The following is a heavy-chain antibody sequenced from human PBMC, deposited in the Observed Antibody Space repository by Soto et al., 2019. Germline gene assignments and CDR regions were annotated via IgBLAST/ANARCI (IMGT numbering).Heavy chain of an antibody. CDR1: GFTFSSYS. J-gene: IGHJ4*02. D-gene: IGHD3-22*01. V-gene: IGHV3-48*01. Sequence: GGSLRLSCAASGFTFSSYSMNWVRQAPGKGLEWVSYISSSSSTIYYADSVKGRFTISRDNAKNSLYLQMNSLRAADTAVYYCAREIYDSSGYYAPFDYWGQGTLVTVSS. CDR2: ISSSSSTI. CDR3: AREIYDSSGYYAPFDY.